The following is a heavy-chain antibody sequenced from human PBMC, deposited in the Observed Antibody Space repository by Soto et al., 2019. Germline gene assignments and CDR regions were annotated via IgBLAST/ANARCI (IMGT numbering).Heavy chain of an antibody. Sequence: PGGSLRLSCAASGFTFSNHAMSWVRQAPGKGLERVSSISDTGGRTYYEDSVTGRFTISRDNSKNTLHLQMNSLRAEDTAVYYCFKAVWRGSWSVDYWSRGTLVTGSS. CDR3: FKAVWRGSWSVDY. CDR2: ISDTGGRT. D-gene: IGHD3-3*01. V-gene: IGHV3-23*01. CDR1: GFTFSNHA. J-gene: IGHJ4*02.